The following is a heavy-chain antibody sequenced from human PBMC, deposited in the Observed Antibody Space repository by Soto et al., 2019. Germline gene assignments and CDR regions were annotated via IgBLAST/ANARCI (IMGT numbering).Heavy chain of an antibody. CDR2: INSDGSST. D-gene: IGHD6-19*01. CDR1: GFTFSSYW. V-gene: IGHV3-74*01. Sequence: PGGSLRLSCAASGFTFSSYWMHWVRQAPGKGLVWVSRINSDGSSTSYADSVKGRFTISRDNAKNTLYLQMNSLRAEDTAVYYCARVEQWLDDAFDIWGQGTMVTVSS. CDR3: ARVEQWLDDAFDI. J-gene: IGHJ3*02.